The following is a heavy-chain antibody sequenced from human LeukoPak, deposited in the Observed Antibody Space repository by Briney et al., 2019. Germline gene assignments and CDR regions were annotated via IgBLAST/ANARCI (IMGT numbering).Heavy chain of an antibody. D-gene: IGHD2-2*01. CDR3: ARGGVPAAVGYWFDP. CDR1: GGTFSSYT. CDR2: IIPILGIA. Sequence: SVKVSCKASGGTFSSYTISWVRQAPGQGFEWMGRIIPILGIANYAQKFQGRVTITADKSTSTAYMELSSLRSEDTAVYYCARGGVPAAVGYWFDPWGQGTLVTVSS. V-gene: IGHV1-69*02. J-gene: IGHJ5*02.